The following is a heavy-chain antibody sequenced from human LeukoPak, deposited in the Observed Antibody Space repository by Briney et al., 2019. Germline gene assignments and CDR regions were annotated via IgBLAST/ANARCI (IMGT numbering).Heavy chain of an antibody. J-gene: IGHJ3*02. CDR1: GGSISSGGYY. CDR2: IYYSGST. Sequence: PSQTLSLTCTVSGGSISSGGYYWGWIRQHPGKGLEWIGYIYYSGSTYYNPSLKSRVTISVDTSKNQFSLELSSVTAADTAVYYCARSQQWELLRYAFDIWGQGTMVTVSS. V-gene: IGHV4-31*03. D-gene: IGHD1-26*01. CDR3: ARSQQWELLRYAFDI.